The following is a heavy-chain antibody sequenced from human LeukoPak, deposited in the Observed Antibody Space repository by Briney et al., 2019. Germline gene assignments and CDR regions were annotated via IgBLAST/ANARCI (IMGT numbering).Heavy chain of an antibody. Sequence: GGSLRLSCAASGFTFDDYAMHWVRQAPGKGLEWVSGISWNSGSIGYADSVKGRFTISRDNSKNTLYLQMNSLRAEDTAVYYCARDSTTMTPRDAFNIWGQGTMVTVSS. V-gene: IGHV3-9*01. D-gene: IGHD4-17*01. J-gene: IGHJ3*02. CDR2: ISWNSGSI. CDR1: GFTFDDYA. CDR3: ARDSTTMTPRDAFNI.